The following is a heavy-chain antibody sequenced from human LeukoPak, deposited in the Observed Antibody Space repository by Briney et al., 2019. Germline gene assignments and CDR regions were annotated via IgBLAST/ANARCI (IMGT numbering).Heavy chain of an antibody. V-gene: IGHV3-23*01. CDR3: AKAPVVTLADELIDY. CDR2: ISGSGGST. Sequence: GGSLRLSCAASGFTFSSYAMSWVRRAPGKGLEWVSAISGSGGSTYYADSVKGRFTISRDNSKNTLYLQMNSLRAEDTAVYYCAKAPVVTLADELIDYWGQGTLVTVSS. CDR1: GFTFSSYA. D-gene: IGHD3-10*01. J-gene: IGHJ4*02.